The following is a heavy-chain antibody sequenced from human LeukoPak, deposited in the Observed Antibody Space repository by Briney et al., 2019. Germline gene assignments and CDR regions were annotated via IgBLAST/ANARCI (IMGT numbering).Heavy chain of an antibody. D-gene: IGHD3-22*01. V-gene: IGHV3-23*01. Sequence: PGGSLRLSCAASGFTFSSYAMSWVRQAPGKGLEWVSAISGTGGRTYFADSVKGRFTISRDNSKNTLYLQMNSLRAEDTAVYYCAKDMRYDSSGYFDYWGQGTLVTVSS. CDR3: AKDMRYDSSGYFDY. CDR2: ISGTGGRT. J-gene: IGHJ4*02. CDR1: GFTFSSYA.